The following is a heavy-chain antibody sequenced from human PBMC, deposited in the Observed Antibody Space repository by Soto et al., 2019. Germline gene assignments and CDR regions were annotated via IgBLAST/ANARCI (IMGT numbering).Heavy chain of an antibody. CDR2: INHSGST. CDR1: GGSFSGYY. D-gene: IGHD6-13*01. V-gene: IGHV4-34*01. J-gene: IGHJ5*02. CDR3: ARGRKGIAAAKGRNWFDP. Sequence: QVQLQQWGAGLLKPSETLSLTCAVYGGSFSGYYWSWIRQPPGKGLEWIGEINHSGSTNYNPSLKSRVTISVDTYKNQSSLKLSSVTAADTAVYYCARGRKGIAAAKGRNWFDPWGQGTLVTVSS.